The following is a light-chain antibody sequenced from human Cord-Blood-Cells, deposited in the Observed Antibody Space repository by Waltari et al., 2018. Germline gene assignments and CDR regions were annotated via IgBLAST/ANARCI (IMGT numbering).Light chain of an antibody. CDR2: GNS. CDR1: SSNIRAGYG. Sequence: QSVLTQPPSVSGAPGQRVTLSCTGSSSNIRAGYGLHWYHQLPGTAPKLLIYGNSNRPSGVPDRFSGSKSGTSASLAITGLQAEDEADYYCQSYDSSLSGYVFGTWTKVTVL. V-gene: IGLV1-40*01. J-gene: IGLJ1*01. CDR3: QSYDSSLSGYV.